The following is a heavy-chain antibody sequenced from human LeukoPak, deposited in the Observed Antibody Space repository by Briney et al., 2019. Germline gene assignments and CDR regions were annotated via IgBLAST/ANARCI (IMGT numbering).Heavy chain of an antibody. V-gene: IGHV3-11*01. CDR1: GFTFSDYY. Sequence: PGGSLRLSCAASGFTFSDYYMSWIRQAPGKGLEWVSYISSSGSTIYYADSVKGRFTISRDNAKNSLYLQMYSLRAEDTAVYYCARDAVVVIATSGSDDAFDIWGQGTMVTVSS. CDR2: ISSSGSTI. D-gene: IGHD2-21*01. CDR3: ARDAVVVIATSGSDDAFDI. J-gene: IGHJ3*02.